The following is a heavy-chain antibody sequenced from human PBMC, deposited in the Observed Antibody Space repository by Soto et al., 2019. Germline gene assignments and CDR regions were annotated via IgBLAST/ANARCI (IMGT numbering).Heavy chain of an antibody. CDR1: GFTFSSYA. CDR3: AKAILPGTNAFDI. D-gene: IGHD2-21*02. Sequence: GGSLRLSCAASGFTFSSYAMSWVRQAPGKELEWVSAISNSGDKTYYADSVRGRITISRDNSKSTLSLQMNSLGAEVTAQYYCAKAILPGTNAFDIWGQGTMVTVSS. V-gene: IGHV3-23*01. J-gene: IGHJ3*02. CDR2: ISNSGDKT.